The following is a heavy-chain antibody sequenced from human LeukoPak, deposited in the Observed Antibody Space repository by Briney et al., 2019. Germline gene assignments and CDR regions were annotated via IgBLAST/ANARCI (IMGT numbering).Heavy chain of an antibody. Sequence: GGSLRLSCTASGFDVSRNYMSWVRQAPGKGLEWVSYISSSGDTIYYAGSVKGRFTISRDNAKSSLYLQMNSLRAEDTAVYYCARDRFLEWLLPIDYWGQGTLVTVSS. V-gene: IGHV3-11*01. CDR1: GFDVSRNY. CDR3: ARDRFLEWLLPIDY. D-gene: IGHD3-3*01. J-gene: IGHJ4*02. CDR2: ISSSGDTI.